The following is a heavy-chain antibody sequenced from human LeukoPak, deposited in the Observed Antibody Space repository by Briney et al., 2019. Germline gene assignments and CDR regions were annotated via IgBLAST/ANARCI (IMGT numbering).Heavy chain of an antibody. Sequence: GASVKVSCKASGYTFTSYGISWVRQAPGRGLEWMGWISAYNGNTNYAQKLQGRVTMTTDTSTSTAYMELRSLRSDDTAVYYCARDGGGYCTNGVCYDFDYWGQGTLVTVSS. CDR3: ARDGGGYCTNGVCYDFDY. CDR2: ISAYNGNT. J-gene: IGHJ4*02. CDR1: GYTFTSYG. D-gene: IGHD2-8*01. V-gene: IGHV1-18*01.